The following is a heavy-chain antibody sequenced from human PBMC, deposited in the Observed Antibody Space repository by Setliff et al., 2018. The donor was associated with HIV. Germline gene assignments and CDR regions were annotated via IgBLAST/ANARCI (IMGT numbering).Heavy chain of an antibody. CDR3: SRALGVSNEPGH. J-gene: IGHJ4*02. CDR1: GFTFSSYS. V-gene: IGHV3-21*01. Sequence: LRLSCAASGFTFSSYSMNWVRQAPGKGLEWVSSISSSSSYIYYADSVKGRFTISRDNAKNSLYLQMNSLRAEDTAVYYCSRALGVSNEPGHWGRGTLVTVSS. D-gene: IGHD2-2*01. CDR2: ISSSSSYI.